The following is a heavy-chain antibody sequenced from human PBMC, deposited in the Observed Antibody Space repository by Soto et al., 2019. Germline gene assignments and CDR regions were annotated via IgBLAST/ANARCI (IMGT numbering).Heavy chain of an antibody. D-gene: IGHD6-13*01. CDR3: ARDLGTAVGYFDY. CDR1: GFTVSGNY. CDR2: IYSGGTT. V-gene: IGHV3-53*01. Sequence: PGGSLRLSCAASGFTVSGNYMNWVRQAPGKGLEWVSVIYSGGTTYYADSVKGRFTISRDNSKNTLYLQMNSLRVEDTAVYYCARDLGTAVGYFDYWGQGTLVTVSS. J-gene: IGHJ4*02.